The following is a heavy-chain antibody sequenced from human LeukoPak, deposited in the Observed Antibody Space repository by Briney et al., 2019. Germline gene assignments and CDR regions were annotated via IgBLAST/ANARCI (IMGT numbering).Heavy chain of an antibody. Sequence: GRSLRLSCAASGFTFSSYEMNWVRQAPGKGLEWVSGISWNSGSIGYADSVKGRFTISRDNAKNSLYLQMNSLRAEDTALYYCAKDASYYYDSSGAFDYWGQGTLVTVSS. CDR3: AKDASYYYDSSGAFDY. J-gene: IGHJ4*02. V-gene: IGHV3-9*01. CDR1: GFTFSSYE. CDR2: ISWNSGSI. D-gene: IGHD3-22*01.